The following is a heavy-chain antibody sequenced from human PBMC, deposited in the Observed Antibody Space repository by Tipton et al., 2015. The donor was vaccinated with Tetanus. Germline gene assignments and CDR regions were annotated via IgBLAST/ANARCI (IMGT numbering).Heavy chain of an antibody. CDR1: GASIRGGTFY. Sequence: LSLTCTVSGASIRGGTFYWGWIRQPPGKGLEWIGGIYESGDTYYIPSLKSRVTISVDTSTNQFSLTLNSMAAADTGVYYCARHQSGYFSPFDYWGQGKLVTVSS. V-gene: IGHV4-39*01. J-gene: IGHJ4*02. D-gene: IGHD3-3*01. CDR2: IYESGDT. CDR3: ARHQSGYFSPFDY.